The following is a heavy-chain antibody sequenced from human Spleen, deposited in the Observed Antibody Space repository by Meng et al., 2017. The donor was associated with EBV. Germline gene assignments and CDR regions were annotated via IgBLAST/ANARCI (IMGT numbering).Heavy chain of an antibody. V-gene: IGHV3-21*01. J-gene: IGHJ4*02. CDR1: GFTFSSYD. CDR2: VRSSNTYI. CDR3: ARGASFFDY. D-gene: IGHD1-26*01. Sequence: EVQLMDSGGXLVKPGGSXRLSCAASGFTFSSYDMNWFRQAPGKGLEWVSSVRSSNTYIYYADSVKGRFTTSRDNANNSLYLQMNSLRVEDTAVYYCARGASFFDYWGLGTLVTVSS.